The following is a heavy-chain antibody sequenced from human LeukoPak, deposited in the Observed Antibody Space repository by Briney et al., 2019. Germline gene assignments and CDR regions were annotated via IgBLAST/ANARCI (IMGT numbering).Heavy chain of an antibody. CDR1: GFTFRSYA. CDR2: ISASGGAK. J-gene: IGHJ4*02. CDR3: AKGTDTSGRQNYDI. V-gene: IGHV3-23*01. D-gene: IGHD6-19*01. Sequence: GGSLRLSCEASGFTFRSYAMHWVRQAPGKGLEWVSSISASGGAKFYADSVNGRFTISRDNAKKTVFLQMKSLRPGDTALYYCAKGTDTSGRQNYDIWGQGTLVTVSS.